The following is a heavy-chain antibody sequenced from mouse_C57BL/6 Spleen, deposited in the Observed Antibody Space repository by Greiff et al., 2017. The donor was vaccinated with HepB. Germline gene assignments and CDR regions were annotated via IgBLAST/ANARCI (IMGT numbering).Heavy chain of an antibody. V-gene: IGHV5-12*01. CDR1: GFTFSDYY. J-gene: IGHJ3*01. Sequence: EVMLVESGGGLVQPGGSLKLSCAASGFTFSDYYMYWVRQTPEKRLEWVAYISNGGGSTYYPDTVKVRFTISRDNAKNNLYLQMSRLKSEDTAMYYCARGAPFAYWGQGTLVTVSA. CDR3: ARGAPFAY. D-gene: IGHD6-1*01. CDR2: ISNGGGST.